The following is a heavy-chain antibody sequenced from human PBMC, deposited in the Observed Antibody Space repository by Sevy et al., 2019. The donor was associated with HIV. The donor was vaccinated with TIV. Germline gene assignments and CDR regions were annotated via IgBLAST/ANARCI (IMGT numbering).Heavy chain of an antibody. CDR1: GFTFDDYA. CDR3: AKGASGYYYYYGMDV. D-gene: IGHD1-26*01. Sequence: GGSLRLSCAASGFTFDDYAMHWVRQAPGKGLEWVSGISWNSGSIGYADSVKGRFTISRDNAKNSLYLQMNSLRAEDTALYYCAKGASGYYYYYGMDVWGQGTTVTVSS. J-gene: IGHJ6*02. V-gene: IGHV3-9*01. CDR2: ISWNSGSI.